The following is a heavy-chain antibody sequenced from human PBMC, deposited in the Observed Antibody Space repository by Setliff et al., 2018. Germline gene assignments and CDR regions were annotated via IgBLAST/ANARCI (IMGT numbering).Heavy chain of an antibody. J-gene: IGHJ4*02. CDR1: GGSVRGYY. D-gene: IGHD3-10*01. CDR3: ARDRSYYASGSFTKWFDF. CDR2: MYYSGDT. Sequence: PSETLSLTCTVSGGSVRGYYWSWIRQPPGKGLEWIGYMYYSGDTNSNPSLKSRVTMSVDMSKNQFSLQLNSVTAADTAIYFCARDRSYYASGSFTKWFDFWGQGVLV. V-gene: IGHV4-59*02.